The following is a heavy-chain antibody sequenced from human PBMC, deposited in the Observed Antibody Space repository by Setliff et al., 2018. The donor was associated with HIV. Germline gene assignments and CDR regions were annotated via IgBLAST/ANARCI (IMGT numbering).Heavy chain of an antibody. CDR1: GGSIRSSTYY. D-gene: IGHD7-27*01. Sequence: PSETLSLTCTVSGGSIRSSTYYWGWIRQSPGKGLEWIGSLHYSGNTYYNSSLKSRVTISLDTSKNQFSLKLSSVTAADTAVYYCARDLGSGLYYYGMDVWGQGTTVTVSS. V-gene: IGHV4-39*07. CDR3: ARDLGSGLYYYGMDV. CDR2: LHYSGNT. J-gene: IGHJ6*02.